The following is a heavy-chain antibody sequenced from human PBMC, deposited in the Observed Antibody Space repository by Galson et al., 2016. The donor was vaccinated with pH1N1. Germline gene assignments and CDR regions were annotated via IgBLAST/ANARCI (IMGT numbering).Heavy chain of an antibody. V-gene: IGHV3-11*04. Sequence: SLRLSCAASGSNSDYNMSWVRLAPGKGLEWVSSISGSGGRKHYADSVQGRFIISRDNAKNSLYLQMNSLRAEDTAVYYCARVNHYYYYGMDVWGQGTTVTVSS. CDR3: ARVNHYYYYGMDV. CDR2: ISGSGGRK. D-gene: IGHD1-14*01. CDR1: GSNSDYN. J-gene: IGHJ6*02.